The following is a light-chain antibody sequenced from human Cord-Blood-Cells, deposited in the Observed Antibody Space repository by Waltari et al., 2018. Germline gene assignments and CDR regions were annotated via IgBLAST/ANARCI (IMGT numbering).Light chain of an antibody. Sequence: DIQMTQSPSSLSASVGDRVTITCRASQSISSYLNWYQQKPGKAPKLLIYAASSLQSGVPSRFSGSGSGTDFTLTISSLQPEDFVTYYCQQSYSTPHFGGGTKVEIK. CDR2: AAS. J-gene: IGKJ4*01. CDR3: QQSYSTPH. V-gene: IGKV1-39*01. CDR1: QSISSY.